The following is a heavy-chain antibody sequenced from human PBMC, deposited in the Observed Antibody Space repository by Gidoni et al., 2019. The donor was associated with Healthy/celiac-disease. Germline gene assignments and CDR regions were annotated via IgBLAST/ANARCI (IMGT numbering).Heavy chain of an antibody. Sequence: EVQLVESGGGLVQPGGSLRLSCSASGFTFSSYAMHWVRQAPGQGLEYFSAISINGGSTYYADSGKGRFTISRDNSKNTLYLQMSSLRAEYTSVYYFVKEPPEPVVELLFDYWGQGTLVTVSS. J-gene: IGHJ4*02. CDR1: GFTFSSYA. CDR3: VKEPPEPVVELLFDY. V-gene: IGHV3-64D*08. D-gene: IGHD3-10*01. CDR2: ISINGGST.